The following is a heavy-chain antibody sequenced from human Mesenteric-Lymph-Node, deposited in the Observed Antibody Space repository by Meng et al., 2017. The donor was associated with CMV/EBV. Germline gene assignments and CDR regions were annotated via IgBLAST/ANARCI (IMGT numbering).Heavy chain of an antibody. CDR3: ARHQRWLKSEGGFNY. V-gene: IGHV4-34*01. CDR2: INHSGST. J-gene: IGHJ4*02. Sequence: VPLQQAAAALLKPSETLSLTCAVYGGSFSGYYWSWIRQPPGKGLEWIGEINHSGSTNYNPSLKSRVTISVDTSKNQFSLKLSSVTAADTAVYYCARHQRWLKSEGGFNYWGQGTLVTVSS. D-gene: IGHD4-23*01. CDR1: GGSFSGYY.